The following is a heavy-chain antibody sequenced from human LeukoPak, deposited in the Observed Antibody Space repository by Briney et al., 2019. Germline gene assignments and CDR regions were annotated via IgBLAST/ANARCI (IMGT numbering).Heavy chain of an antibody. CDR1: GYTFTDYY. CDR2: INPNSGGT. J-gene: IGHJ5*02. Sequence: ASVKVSCKPSGYTFTDYYIHWVRQAPGQGLEWMGWINPNSGGTNYAQKFQGRVTMTRDTSISTAYMELRSLTSDDTAVYYCARAGAVVDNWFDPWGQGTLVTVSS. V-gene: IGHV1-2*02. CDR3: ARAGAVVDNWFDP. D-gene: IGHD2-15*01.